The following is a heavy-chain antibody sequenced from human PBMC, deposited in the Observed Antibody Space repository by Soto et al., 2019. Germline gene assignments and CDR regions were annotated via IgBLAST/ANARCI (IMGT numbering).Heavy chain of an antibody. D-gene: IGHD5-12*01. J-gene: IGHJ4*02. CDR1: GGSISSSSYY. CDR2: INHSGST. CDR3: ARAYGAYADY. V-gene: IGHV4-39*07. Sequence: PSETLSLTCTVSGGSISSSSYYWGWIRQPPGKGLEWIGEINHSGSTNYNPSLKSRVTISVDTSKNQFSLKLSSVTAADTAVYYCARAYGAYADYWGQGTLVPVSP.